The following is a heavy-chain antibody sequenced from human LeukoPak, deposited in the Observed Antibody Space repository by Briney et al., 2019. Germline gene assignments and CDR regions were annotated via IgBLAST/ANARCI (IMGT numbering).Heavy chain of an antibody. Sequence: GGSLRLFCAASGFTFRNKWMHWVRQAPGKGPVWVSRINSDGSITNYADSVKGRFTISRDNAKNTVYLQMNSLRAEDTAVYYCAKWDFGWGQGALVTVSS. J-gene: IGHJ4*02. CDR1: GFTFRNKW. V-gene: IGHV3-74*01. D-gene: IGHD1-26*01. CDR3: AKWDFG. CDR2: INSDGSIT.